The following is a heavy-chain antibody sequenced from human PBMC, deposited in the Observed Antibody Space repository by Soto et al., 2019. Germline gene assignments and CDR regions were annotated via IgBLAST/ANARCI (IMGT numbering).Heavy chain of an antibody. Sequence: EVQLVESGGDLVQPGGSLRLSCAASGFTVTSDYMSWVRQAPGKGLEWVSTIYSGDNTYYADSVKGRFIISRDKSKNTLYLQMNNLRAEDTAVYYCARFRRIALAAFDCWGQGTLVTVSS. D-gene: IGHD6-19*01. CDR3: ARFRRIALAAFDC. V-gene: IGHV3-66*01. CDR2: IYSGDNT. CDR1: GFTVTSDY. J-gene: IGHJ4*02.